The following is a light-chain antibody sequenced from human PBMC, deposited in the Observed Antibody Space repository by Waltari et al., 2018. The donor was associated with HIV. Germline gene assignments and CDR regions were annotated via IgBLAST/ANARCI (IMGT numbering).Light chain of an antibody. CDR1: SSDVGSYNH. Sequence: QSALTQPASVSGSPGQSTTIFCTGTSSDVGSYNHVSWYQQHPGKAPKLMTYEDNKRPSGVSDRFSGSKSGNTASLTISGLQSEDEADYYCCSYAGSTTWVFGGGTKLTVL. CDR2: EDN. J-gene: IGLJ3*02. CDR3: CSYAGSTTWV. V-gene: IGLV2-23*01.